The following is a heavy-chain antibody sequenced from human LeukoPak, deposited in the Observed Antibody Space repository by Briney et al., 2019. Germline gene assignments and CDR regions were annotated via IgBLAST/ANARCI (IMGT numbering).Heavy chain of an antibody. CDR1: GYTFTSYG. CDR3: ARDPPGLTLGSPGDY. J-gene: IGHJ4*02. V-gene: IGHV1-18*01. CDR2: ISANNGDT. Sequence: ASVRVSCKASGYTFTSYGIAWVRQAPGQGLQWMGWISANNGDTSYSQKLQGRVTMTTDTSTNTAYMELRSLTSDDTAVYYCARDPPGLTLGSPGDYWGQGTLVIVSS. D-gene: IGHD3-16*01.